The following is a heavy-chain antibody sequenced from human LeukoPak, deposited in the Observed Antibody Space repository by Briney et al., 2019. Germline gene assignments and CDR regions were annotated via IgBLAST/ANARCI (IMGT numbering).Heavy chain of an antibody. CDR1: GYTFTSYG. CDR3: ARGCSGTYCTHYFQH. V-gene: IGHV1-18*01. Sequence: ASVKVSCKASGYTFTSYGISWVRQAPGQGLEWMGWISAYNGNTNYAQKFQGRVTMPRDTSTSTVYMELSSLRAEDTAVYYCARGCSGTYCTHYFQHWGQGTLVTVSS. CDR2: ISAYNGNT. J-gene: IGHJ1*01. D-gene: IGHD1-26*01.